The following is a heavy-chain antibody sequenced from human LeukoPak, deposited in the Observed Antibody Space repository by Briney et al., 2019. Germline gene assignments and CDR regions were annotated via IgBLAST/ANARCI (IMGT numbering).Heavy chain of an antibody. J-gene: IGHJ4*02. CDR3: AKEALTYYYDSSGYYSIYFDY. CDR1: GFIFSSYW. CDR2: IKSDGSST. D-gene: IGHD3-22*01. V-gene: IGHV3-74*01. Sequence: GGSLRLSCAASGFIFSSYWMHWVRQAPGKGLVWVSRIKSDGSSTSYADSVKGRFTISRDNAKNTLYLQMNSLRAEDTAVYYCAKEALTYYYDSSGYYSIYFDYWGQGTLVTVSS.